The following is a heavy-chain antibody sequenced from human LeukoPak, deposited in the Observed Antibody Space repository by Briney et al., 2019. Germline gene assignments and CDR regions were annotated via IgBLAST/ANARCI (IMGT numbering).Heavy chain of an antibody. J-gene: IGHJ3*02. V-gene: IGHV3-64*01. CDR2: ITSDGDTT. D-gene: IGHD1-26*01. CDR1: GFTFSSYA. Sequence: PGGSLRLSCAASGFTFSSYAMSWVRQAPGKGLEYVSSITSDGDTTYYANSVKGRFTISRDNSKNTLYLQMGSLRADDMAVYFCARDQRGVGDIWGQGTMVTVSS. CDR3: ARDQRGVGDI.